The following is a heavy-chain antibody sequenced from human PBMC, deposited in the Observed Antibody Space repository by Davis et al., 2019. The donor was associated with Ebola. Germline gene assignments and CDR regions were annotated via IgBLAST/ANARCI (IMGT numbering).Heavy chain of an antibody. CDR3: ARDLVYCSSTSCFYNWFDP. V-gene: IGHV3-21*01. CDR2: ISSSSSYI. CDR1: GFTFRNYW. J-gene: IGHJ5*02. D-gene: IGHD2-2*01. Sequence: GGSLRLSCEASGFTFRNYWMSWVRQAPGKGLEWVSSISSSSSYIYYADSVKGRFTISRDNAKNSLYLQMNSLRAEDTAVYYCARDLVYCSSTSCFYNWFDPWGQGTRVTVSS.